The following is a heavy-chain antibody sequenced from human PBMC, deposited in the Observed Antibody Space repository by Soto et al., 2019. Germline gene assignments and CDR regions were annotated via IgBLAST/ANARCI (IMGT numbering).Heavy chain of an antibody. CDR2: INHSGST. CDR3: ARTRHYYYYYYMVL. Sequence: PSETLSLTCAVYGGSFSGYYWSWIRQPPGKGLEWIGEINHSGSTNYNPSLRSRVTISVDTSKNQFSLKLSSVTAADTAVYYCARTRHYYYYYYMVLWGQGTTVTVS. J-gene: IGHJ6*02. CDR1: GGSFSGYY. V-gene: IGHV4-34*01.